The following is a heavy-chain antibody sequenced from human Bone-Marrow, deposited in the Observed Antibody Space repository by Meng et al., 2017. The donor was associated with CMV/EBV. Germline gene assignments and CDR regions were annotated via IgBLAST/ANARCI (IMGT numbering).Heavy chain of an antibody. Sequence: YGGSFSGYYWSWIRQPPGKGLEWIGEINHSGSTNYNPSLKSRVTISVDTSKNQFSLKLSSVTAADTAVYYCARGPRVVIRGRDEDYWGQGTLVTVSS. CDR3: ARGPRVVIRGRDEDY. CDR1: GGSFSGYY. V-gene: IGHV4-34*01. CDR2: INHSGST. D-gene: IGHD3-3*01. J-gene: IGHJ4*02.